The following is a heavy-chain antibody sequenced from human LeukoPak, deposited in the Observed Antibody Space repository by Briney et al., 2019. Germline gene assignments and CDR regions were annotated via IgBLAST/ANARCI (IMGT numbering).Heavy chain of an antibody. CDR2: ISSNGDNT. V-gene: IGHV3-23*01. Sequence: GGSLRLSCAASRFTFSNYAMSWVRQAPGKGLEWVSRISSNGDNTDYADSVKGRFTISRDNSKNTLYLQMNSLRGEDTAVYYCARGGLGAYSPRGLDYWGQGTLVTVSS. J-gene: IGHJ4*02. CDR1: RFTFSNYA. D-gene: IGHD3-16*01. CDR3: ARGGLGAYSPRGLDY.